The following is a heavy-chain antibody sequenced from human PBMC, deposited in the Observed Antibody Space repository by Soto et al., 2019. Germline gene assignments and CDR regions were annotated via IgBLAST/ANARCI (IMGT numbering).Heavy chain of an antibody. J-gene: IGHJ4*02. CDR1: GGTFSSYA. CDR2: IIPIFGTA. Sequence: SVKVSCKASGGTFSSYAISWVRQAPGQGLEWMGGIIPIFGTANYVQKFQGRVTITADESTSTAYMELSSLRSEDTAVYYCARGRPLGYYYDSSGYYFFDYWGQGTLVTVSS. D-gene: IGHD3-22*01. V-gene: IGHV1-69*13. CDR3: ARGRPLGYYYDSSGYYFFDY.